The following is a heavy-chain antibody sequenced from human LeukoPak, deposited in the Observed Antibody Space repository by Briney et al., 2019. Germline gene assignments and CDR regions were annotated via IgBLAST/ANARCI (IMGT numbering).Heavy chain of an antibody. CDR1: GFTFSSYV. V-gene: IGHV3-30*04. D-gene: IGHD3-16*01. CDR3: ARPRPGWSSVMPYFDY. J-gene: IGHJ4*02. Sequence: GGSLRLSCAASGFTFSSYVMHWVRQAPGKGLEGVAIISYDGSNEYYADSVKGRFTISRDNSKNTLYLQMNSLRAADTAVYYCARPRPGWSSVMPYFDYWGQGTLVTVSS. CDR2: ISYDGSNE.